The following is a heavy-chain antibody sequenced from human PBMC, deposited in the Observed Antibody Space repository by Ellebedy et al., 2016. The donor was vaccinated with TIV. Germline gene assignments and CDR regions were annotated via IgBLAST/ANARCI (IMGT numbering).Heavy chain of an antibody. CDR3: ATDTMVRGVITPGAHDY. Sequence: SETLSLXXAVYGGSFSGYYWSWIRQPPGKGLEWIGSIYYSGSTHYNPSLKSRVTISVDTSKNQFSLKVSSVTAADTAVYYCATDTMVRGVITPGAHDYWGQGTLVTVSS. CDR2: IYYSGST. J-gene: IGHJ4*02. V-gene: IGHV4-34*01. D-gene: IGHD3-10*01. CDR1: GGSFSGYY.